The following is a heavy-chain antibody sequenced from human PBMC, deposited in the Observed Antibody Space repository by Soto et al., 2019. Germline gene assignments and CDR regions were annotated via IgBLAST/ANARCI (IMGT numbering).Heavy chain of an antibody. CDR2: IDPSDSYT. CDR3: ANHYPRDGYDDPQTFDS. D-gene: IGHD5-18*01. V-gene: IGHV5-10-1*01. CDR1: GYSFTSYW. J-gene: IGHJ4*02. Sequence: GESLKISCSGSGYSFTSYWISWVRQKPGKGLEWMGRIDPSDSYTNYNPSLRGHVTISADKSISTAYLRWGSLRASDTAIYYCANHYPRDGYDDPQTFDSWGPGTLVTVSS.